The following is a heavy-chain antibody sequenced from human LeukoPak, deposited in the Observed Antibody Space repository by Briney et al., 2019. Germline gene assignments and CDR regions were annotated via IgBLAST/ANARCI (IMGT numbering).Heavy chain of an antibody. J-gene: IGHJ4*02. CDR3: ARGTAGYHSSYFDY. Sequence: GGSLRLSCAASGFTFSSPWMHWVRQAPGKGLVWVSRINSGGSATAYADSVKGRFTISRDNAENTLYLQMNSLRAEDTAVYYCARGTAGYHSSYFDYWGQGTLVTVSS. CDR2: INSGGSAT. V-gene: IGHV3-74*01. D-gene: IGHD3-16*02. CDR1: GFTFSSPW.